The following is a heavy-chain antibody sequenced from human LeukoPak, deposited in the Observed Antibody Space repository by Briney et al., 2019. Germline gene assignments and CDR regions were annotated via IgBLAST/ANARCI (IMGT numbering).Heavy chain of an antibody. Sequence: PGGSLRLSCAASGFTFSDYNMRWIRQAPGKGLEWVSSISRSGSTKYYADSVKGRFTISRANSKNTLYLQMNSLRAEDTAVYYCVPRKEWSCYMDVRGKGTTVTVSS. CDR2: ISRSGSTK. V-gene: IGHV3-11*01. CDR3: VPRKEWSCYMDV. D-gene: IGHD3-3*01. J-gene: IGHJ6*03. CDR1: GFTFSDYN.